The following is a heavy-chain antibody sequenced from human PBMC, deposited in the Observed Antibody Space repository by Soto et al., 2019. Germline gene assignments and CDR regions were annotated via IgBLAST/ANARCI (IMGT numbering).Heavy chain of an antibody. J-gene: IGHJ4*02. CDR2: IYYSGTT. V-gene: IGHV4-59*01. Sequence: PSETLSLTCAVYGGSFSGYYWTWIRQPPGKGLQWIGYIYYSGTTNYNPSLKSRVTISVDTSKNQFSLKLSSVTAADTAVYYCARESGIQPTKKYILTGYRHSGTFDYWGQGTLVTVSS. CDR3: ARESGIQPTKKYILTGYRHSGTFDY. CDR1: GGSFSGYY. D-gene: IGHD3-9*01.